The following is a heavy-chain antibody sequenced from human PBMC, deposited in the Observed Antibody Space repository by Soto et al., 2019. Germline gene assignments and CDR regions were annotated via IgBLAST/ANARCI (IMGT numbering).Heavy chain of an antibody. CDR2: ISTSGTT. D-gene: IGHD3-10*01. Sequence: QVQLQESGPGLVKASKTVSLTCTVSGGSISSYYWTWIRQPAGKGLEWIGRISTSGTTNYNPSLKSRVTMSVDTSKNQFSLKLSSVTAADTAVYYCARDRTVRGDWFDPWGQGTLVTVSS. CDR3: ARDRTVRGDWFDP. V-gene: IGHV4-4*07. CDR1: GGSISSYY. J-gene: IGHJ5*02.